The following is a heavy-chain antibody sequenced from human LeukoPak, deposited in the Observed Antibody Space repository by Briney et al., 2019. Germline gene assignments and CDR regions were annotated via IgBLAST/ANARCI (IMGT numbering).Heavy chain of an antibody. CDR2: IGTAGDT. D-gene: IGHD3-9*01. Sequence: QAGGSLRLSCAASGFTFSSYDMHWVRQPTGKGLEWVSAIGTAGDTYYSHSVKGRFTISRENAKNSLYLHMNSLSAGDTAVYFCARGHMLTGYYNFAWFDPWGQGTLVTVSS. CDR3: ARGHMLTGYYNFAWFDP. J-gene: IGHJ5*02. V-gene: IGHV3-13*01. CDR1: GFTFSSYD.